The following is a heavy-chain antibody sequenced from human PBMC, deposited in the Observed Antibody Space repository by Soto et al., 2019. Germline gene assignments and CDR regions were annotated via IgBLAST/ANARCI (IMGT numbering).Heavy chain of an antibody. J-gene: IGHJ4*02. CDR3: ATRTTVTTFDY. Sequence: QVQLQESGPGLVKPSQTLSLTCDVSGASVTRAGSYWGWIRQRPGQGLEWIGYIYFDGTTYYNPSLKSRVIISADTSRNQFSLSLSFLTAADTAVYYCATRTTVTTFDYWGQGTLVTVSP. D-gene: IGHD4-17*01. CDR2: IYFDGTT. V-gene: IGHV4-31*11. CDR1: GASVTRAGSY.